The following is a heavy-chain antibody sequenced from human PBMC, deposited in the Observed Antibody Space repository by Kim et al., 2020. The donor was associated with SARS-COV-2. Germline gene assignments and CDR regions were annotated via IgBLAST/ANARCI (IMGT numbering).Heavy chain of an antibody. D-gene: IGHD2-21*02. V-gene: IGHV3-21*01. CDR2: ISSSSSYI. CDR3: AREAVVTATFSDY. Sequence: LSLTCAASGFTFSSYSMNWVRQAPGKGLEWVSSISSSSSYIYYADSVKGRFTISRDNAKNSLYLQMNSLRAEDTAVYYCAREAVVTATFSDYWGQGTLVTVSS. CDR1: GFTFSSYS. J-gene: IGHJ4*02.